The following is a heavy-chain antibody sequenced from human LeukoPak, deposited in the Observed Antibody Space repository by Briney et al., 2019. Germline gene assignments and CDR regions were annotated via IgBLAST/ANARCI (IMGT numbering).Heavy chain of an antibody. CDR3: ARDRGYSYGRYFDY. D-gene: IGHD5-18*01. J-gene: IGHJ4*02. CDR1: GFTFSSYA. V-gene: IGHV3-30*04. CDR2: ISYDGSNK. Sequence: GGSLRLSCAASGFTFSSYAMHWVRQAPGKGLEWVAVISYDGSNKYYADSVKGRFTISRDSSKNTLYLQMNSLRAEDTAVYYCARDRGYSYGRYFDYWGQGTLVTVSS.